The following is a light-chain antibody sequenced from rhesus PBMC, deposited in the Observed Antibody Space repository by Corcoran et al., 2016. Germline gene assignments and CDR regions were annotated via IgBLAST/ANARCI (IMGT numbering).Light chain of an antibody. J-gene: IGKJ2*01. CDR3: QQYSKWPHS. CDR2: AVS. CDR1: QSVSSN. Sequence: EVVLTQSPATLSLSPGERATLSCRASQSVSSNLAWYQQKPGQSPRLLIHAVSTRATGIPDRCSGRGSGADLTLTISSLEPEDIGIYFCQQYSKWPHSFGQGTKVEIK. V-gene: IGKV3-35*01.